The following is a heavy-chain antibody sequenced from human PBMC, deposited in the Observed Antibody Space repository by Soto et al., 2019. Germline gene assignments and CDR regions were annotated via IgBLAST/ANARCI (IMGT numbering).Heavy chain of an antibody. CDR3: ARANDYVWGSQPAFDY. J-gene: IGHJ4*02. D-gene: IGHD3-16*01. V-gene: IGHV4-38-2*01. CDR2: IYHSGST. Sequence: TSETLSLTCAVSGYSISSGYYWGCIRQPPGKGLEWIGSIYHSGSTYYNPSLKSRVTISVDTSKNQFSLKLSSVTAADAAVYYCARANDYVWGSQPAFDYWGQGTLVTVSS. CDR1: GYSISSGYY.